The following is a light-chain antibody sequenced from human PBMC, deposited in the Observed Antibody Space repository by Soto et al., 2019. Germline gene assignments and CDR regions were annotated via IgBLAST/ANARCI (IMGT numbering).Light chain of an antibody. V-gene: IGKV1-9*01. J-gene: IGKJ2*01. Sequence: DIQLTQSPSFLSASVGDRVTITCRASQGISTYLAWYQQKPGKAPKLLIYAASTVQSGVPPRFSGSGSGTEFTLTISSLQPEDFATYYCLQLNSYPRSFGQGTRLEIK. CDR2: AAS. CDR3: LQLNSYPRS. CDR1: QGISTY.